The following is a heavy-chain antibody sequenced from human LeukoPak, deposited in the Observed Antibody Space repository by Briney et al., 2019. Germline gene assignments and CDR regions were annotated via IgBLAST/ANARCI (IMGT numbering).Heavy chain of an antibody. V-gene: IGHV4-61*02. CDR1: GDSISSGSYY. D-gene: IGHD3-22*01. CDR2: IYTSGSTINNPSLKNT. CDR3: ARNDYYDSSAGDY. Sequence: SQTLSLTCTVSGDSISSGSYYWTWIRQPAGKGLEWIGRIYTSGSTINNPSLKNTNYNPSLKSRVTISIDTSKNQFSLKLSSVTAADTAVYYCARNDYYDSSAGDYWGQGTLVTVSS. J-gene: IGHJ4*02.